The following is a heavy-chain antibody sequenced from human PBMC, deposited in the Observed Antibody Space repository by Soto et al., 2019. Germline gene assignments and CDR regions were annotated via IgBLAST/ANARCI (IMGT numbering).Heavy chain of an antibody. J-gene: IGHJ3*02. CDR2: IWYDGSNK. D-gene: IGHD2-15*01. CDR3: ARGGFSVVAAPLAFYI. Sequence: QVQLVESGGGVVQPGRSLRLSCAASGFTFSSYGMHWVRQAPGKGLEWVAVIWYDGSNKYYADSVKGRFTISRDNSKNTLFLQMNGVRAEDTAVYCSARGGFSVVAAPLAFYIWGQGTMVTVSS. V-gene: IGHV3-33*01. CDR1: GFTFSSYG.